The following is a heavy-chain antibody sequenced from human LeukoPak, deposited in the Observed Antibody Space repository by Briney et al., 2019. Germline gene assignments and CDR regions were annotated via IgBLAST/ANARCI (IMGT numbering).Heavy chain of an antibody. CDR3: ARGDFDY. Sequence: ETLSLTCTVSGGSIRSSYYYWGWIRQAPGKGLEWVSIAFSDGRTFYADSVKGRFTISRDSSKNTVFLQMNSLRAEDTAVYYCARGDFDYWGQGTLVTVSS. J-gene: IGHJ4*02. V-gene: IGHV3-53*01. CDR2: AFSDGRT. CDR1: GGSIRSSYYY.